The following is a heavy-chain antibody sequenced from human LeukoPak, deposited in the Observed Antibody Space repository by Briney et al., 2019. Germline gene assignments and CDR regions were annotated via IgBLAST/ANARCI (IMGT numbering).Heavy chain of an antibody. CDR2: IIPIFGIA. CDR3: ARETGDGYNR. V-gene: IGHV1-69*04. D-gene: IGHD5-24*01. J-gene: IGHJ4*02. CDR1: GGTFSSYA. Sequence: ASVKVSCKASGGTFSSYAISWVRQAPGQGLEWMGRIIPIFGIANYAQKFQGRVTITADKSTSTAYMELSSLRSEDTAVYYCARETGDGYNRWGQGTLVTVSS.